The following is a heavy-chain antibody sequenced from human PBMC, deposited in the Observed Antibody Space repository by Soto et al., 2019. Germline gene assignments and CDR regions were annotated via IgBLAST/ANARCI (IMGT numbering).Heavy chain of an antibody. CDR1: GGSISSGGYY. CDR3: ARGPIVATYAPSYYFDY. D-gene: IGHD5-12*01. Sequence: SETLSLTCTVSGGSISSGGYYWSWLRQHPGKGLEWIGYIYYSGSTYYNPSLKSRVTISVDTSRNQFSLKLSSATAADTAVYYCARGPIVATYAPSYYFDYWGQGTLVTVSS. CDR2: IYYSGST. J-gene: IGHJ4*02. V-gene: IGHV4-31*03.